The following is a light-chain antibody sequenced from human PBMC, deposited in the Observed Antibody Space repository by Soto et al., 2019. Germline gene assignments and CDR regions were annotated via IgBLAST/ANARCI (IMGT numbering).Light chain of an antibody. CDR1: QSIGVW. CDR3: QQYSNYLRT. CDR2: KTS. Sequence: DIQMTQSPSTLSASVGDRVTITCRASQSIGVWLAWYQQKPGTAPKLLIYKTSTLDSGVPLRFSGSGSGTECTLTISSLQPDDFATYYCQQYSNYLRTFGQGTEVEIK. V-gene: IGKV1-5*03. J-gene: IGKJ1*01.